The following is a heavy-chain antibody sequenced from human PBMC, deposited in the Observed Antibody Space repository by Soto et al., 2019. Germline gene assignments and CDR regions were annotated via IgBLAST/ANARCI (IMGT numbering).Heavy chain of an antibody. Sequence: SETLSLTCAVYGGSFSGYYWSWIRQPPGKGLEWIGEINHSGSTNYNPSLKSRVAISVDTSKNQFSLKLSSVTAADTAVYYCATFLLNYYDSSGYYYGYFDYWGQGTLVTVSS. J-gene: IGHJ4*02. D-gene: IGHD3-22*01. CDR2: INHSGST. CDR1: GGSFSGYY. CDR3: ATFLLNYYDSSGYYYGYFDY. V-gene: IGHV4-34*01.